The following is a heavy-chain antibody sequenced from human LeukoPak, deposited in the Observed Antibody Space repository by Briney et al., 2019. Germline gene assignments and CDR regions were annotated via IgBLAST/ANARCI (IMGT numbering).Heavy chain of an antibody. CDR3: ASVPDRLPPELRY. Sequence: GGSLRLSCAASGFTFSSYGMHWVRQAPGKGLEWVAVISYDGSNKYYADSVKGRFTISRDNSKNTLYLQMNSLRAEDTAVYYCASVPDRLPPELRYWGQGTLVTVSS. D-gene: IGHD3-9*01. CDR2: ISYDGSNK. V-gene: IGHV3-30*03. J-gene: IGHJ4*02. CDR1: GFTFSSYG.